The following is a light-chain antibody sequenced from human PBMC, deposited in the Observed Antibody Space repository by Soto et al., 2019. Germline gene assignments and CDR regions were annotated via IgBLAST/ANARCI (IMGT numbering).Light chain of an antibody. V-gene: IGKV1-5*03. J-gene: IGKJ2*01. CDR2: KAS. CDR3: QQYNTYGYA. Sequence: DIQMTQSPSTLSASVGDRVTITCRASQSIGDWLAWYQQKPGKAPKLLIYKASSLQRGVPSRFSGNGSGTEFTLTISSLQPDDFSTYYCQQYNTYGYAFGQGTELEIK. CDR1: QSIGDW.